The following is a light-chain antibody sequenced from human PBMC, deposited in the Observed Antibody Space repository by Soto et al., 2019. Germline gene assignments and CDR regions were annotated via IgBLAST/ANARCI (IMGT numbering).Light chain of an antibody. CDR1: SGHSSYA. V-gene: IGLV4-69*01. CDR2: LNSDGSH. CDR3: QTWGPSIVV. Sequence: QLVLTQSPSASASLGASVKLTCTLSSGHSSYAIAWHQQQPEKGPRYLMKLNSDGSHSKGDGVPDRFSGSSSGAERYLTISSLQSEDEADYYCQTWGPSIVVFGGGTKVTVL. J-gene: IGLJ2*01.